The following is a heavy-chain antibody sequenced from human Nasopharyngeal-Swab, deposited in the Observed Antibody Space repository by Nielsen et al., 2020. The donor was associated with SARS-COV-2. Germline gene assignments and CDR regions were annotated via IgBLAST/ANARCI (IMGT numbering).Heavy chain of an antibody. D-gene: IGHD4-17*01. CDR2: ISGRGGRA. CDR1: GFTFSSYG. J-gene: IGHJ4*02. CDR3: ARENYGDYVSDY. Sequence: GESLKISCEASGFTFSSYGMNWVRQGPGKGLEWVSDISGRGGRADYADSVRGRFTVSRDNAKNSLYLQMNSLRAEDTGVYYCARENYGDYVSDYWGQGTLVTVSS. V-gene: IGHV3-21*01.